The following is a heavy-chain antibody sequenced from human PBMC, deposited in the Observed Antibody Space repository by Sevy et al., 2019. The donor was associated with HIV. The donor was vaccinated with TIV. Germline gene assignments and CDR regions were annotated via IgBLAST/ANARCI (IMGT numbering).Heavy chain of an antibody. CDR3: ARHVGDSSSWYFWFDP. Sequence: GESLKISCKGSGYSFTSYWIAWVRQMPGKGLEWMGIIYPGDSDTRYSPSFQGQVTISADKSISTAYLQWSSLKASDTAMYYCARHVGDSSSWYFWFDPWGQGTLVTVSS. CDR2: IYPGDSDT. J-gene: IGHJ5*02. V-gene: IGHV5-51*01. CDR1: GYSFTSYW. D-gene: IGHD6-13*01.